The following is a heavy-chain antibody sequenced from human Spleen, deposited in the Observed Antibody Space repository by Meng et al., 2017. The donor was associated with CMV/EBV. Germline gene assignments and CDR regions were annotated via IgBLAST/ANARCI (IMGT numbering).Heavy chain of an antibody. D-gene: IGHD5-18*01. V-gene: IGHV1-18*01. CDR2: ISAYNGNT. CDR1: GYTFTSYG. CDR3: ARDTLLWIPANWFDP. J-gene: IGHJ5*02. Sequence: QVHVAQAGAEVKKPGAAVKVACKASGYTFTSYGISWVRQAPGQGLEWMGWISAYNGNTNYAQKLQGRVTMTTDTSTSTAYMELRSLRSDDTAVYYCARDTLLWIPANWFDPWGQGTLVTVSS.